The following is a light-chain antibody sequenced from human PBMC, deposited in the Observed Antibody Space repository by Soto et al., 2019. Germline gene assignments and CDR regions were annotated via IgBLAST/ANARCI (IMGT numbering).Light chain of an antibody. Sequence: EVVRTQSPATLSVSPGNTVTLSCRANQTITSNLAWYQQKLGQAPRVLIYGASTRATGIPDRFSGSGSGTEFTLTISSLQSEDFVVYYCQQYNSWPPITFGQGTRVDIK. J-gene: IGKJ5*01. CDR2: GAS. V-gene: IGKV3-15*01. CDR3: QQYNSWPPIT. CDR1: QTITSN.